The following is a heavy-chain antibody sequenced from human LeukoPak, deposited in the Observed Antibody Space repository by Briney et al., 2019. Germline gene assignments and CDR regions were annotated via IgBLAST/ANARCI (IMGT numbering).Heavy chain of an antibody. D-gene: IGHD2-15*01. V-gene: IGHV4-34*01. CDR1: GGSFSGYY. CDR2: INHSGST. Sequence: SETLSPTCAVYGGSFSGYYWSWIRQPPGKGLEWIGEINHSGSTNYNPSLKSRVTISVDTSKNQFSLKLSSVTAADTAVYYCASALYSPDYFDYWGQGTLVTVSS. CDR3: ASALYSPDYFDY. J-gene: IGHJ4*02.